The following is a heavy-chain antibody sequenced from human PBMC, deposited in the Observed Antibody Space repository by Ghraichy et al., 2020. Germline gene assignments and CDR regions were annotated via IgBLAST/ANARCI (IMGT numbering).Heavy chain of an antibody. CDR2: IIPILGVT. D-gene: IGHD3-10*01. CDR1: GGTLSSSA. V-gene: IGHV1-69*04. Sequence: SVKVSCKASGGTLSSSATDWVRQAPGQGLEWMARIIPILGVTDYAPEFQGRLTITAEESTNTAYMELTSLRSEDTAVYFCARVDGSGTNDAFDVWGQGTMVTVSS. J-gene: IGHJ3*01. CDR3: ARVDGSGTNDAFDV.